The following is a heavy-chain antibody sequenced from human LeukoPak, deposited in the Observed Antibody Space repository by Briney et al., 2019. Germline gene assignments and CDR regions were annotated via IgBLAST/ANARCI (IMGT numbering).Heavy chain of an antibody. CDR3: ARPIVGATSWFDP. V-gene: IGHV4-59*01. D-gene: IGHD1-26*01. CDR1: GGSISSYY. J-gene: IGHJ5*02. Sequence: SETLSLTCTVSGGSISSYYWSWIRQPPGKGLEWIGYIYNSGSTNYNPSLKSRVTISVGTSKNQFSLKLSSVTAADTAVYYCARPIVGATSWFDPWGQGTLVTVSS. CDR2: IYNSGST.